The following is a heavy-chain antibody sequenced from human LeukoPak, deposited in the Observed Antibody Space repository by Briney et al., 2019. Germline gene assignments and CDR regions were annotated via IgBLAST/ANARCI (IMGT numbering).Heavy chain of an antibody. CDR3: ARGYCSGGRCYYYGMDV. CDR2: ISSNGDTT. Sequence: AGGSLRLSCAASGFTFSTYAMHWVRQAPGKGLEYVSVISSNGDTTYYANSVKGRFTISRDNSRNTLYLQMGSLRAEDMAVYYCARGYCSGGRCYYYGMDVWGQGTTVTVSS. D-gene: IGHD2-15*01. J-gene: IGHJ6*02. CDR1: GFTFSTYA. V-gene: IGHV3-64*01.